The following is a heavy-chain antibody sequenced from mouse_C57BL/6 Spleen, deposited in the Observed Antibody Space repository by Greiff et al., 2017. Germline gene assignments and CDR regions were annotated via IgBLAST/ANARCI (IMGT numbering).Heavy chain of an antibody. CDR3: TRSEGLYYDCDY. V-gene: IGHV1-61*01. CDR2: IYPSDSET. J-gene: IGHJ2*01. D-gene: IGHD2-4*01. Sequence: QVQLQQPGAELVRPGSSVKLSCKASGYTFTSYWMDWVKQRPGQGLEWIGNIYPSDSETHYNQKFKDKATLTVDKSSSTAYMQLSSLTSEDSAVYYCTRSEGLYYDCDYWGQGTTLTVSS. CDR1: GYTFTSYW.